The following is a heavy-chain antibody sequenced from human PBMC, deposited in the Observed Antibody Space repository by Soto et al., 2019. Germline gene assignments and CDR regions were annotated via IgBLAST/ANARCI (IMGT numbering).Heavy chain of an antibody. D-gene: IGHD3-10*01. CDR1: GGTFSSYA. CDR2: IIPIFGTA. V-gene: IGHV1-69*01. J-gene: IGHJ6*02. CDR3: ARDHGYYGSGSADYYYGMDV. Sequence: QVQLVQSGAEVKKHGSSVKVSCKASGGTFSSYAISWVRQAPGHGLEWMGGIIPIFGTANYAQKFQGRVTTTADESTSTGYTELSSLRSEGTAGYYCARDHGYYGSGSADYYYGMDVWGQGTTVTVSS.